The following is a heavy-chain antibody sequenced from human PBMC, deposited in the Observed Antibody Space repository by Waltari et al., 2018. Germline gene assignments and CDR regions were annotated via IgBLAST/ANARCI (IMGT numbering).Heavy chain of an antibody. CDR3: ARAKCAY. J-gene: IGHJ4*02. CDR1: GFTFSSYW. V-gene: IGHV3-7*04. Sequence: EVQLVESGGGLVQPGGSLRLSCVASGFTFSSYWMTWVRQAPGKGWEWEANLELDGSEKYYVDSVKGRFTISRDNAKNSLYLQMDRLGAEDTAVYDCARAKCAYWGQGTLVTVAS. CDR2: LELDGSEK.